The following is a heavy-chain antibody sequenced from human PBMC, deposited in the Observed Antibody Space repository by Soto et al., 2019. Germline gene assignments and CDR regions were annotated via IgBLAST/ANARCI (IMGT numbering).Heavy chain of an antibody. CDR1: GIVFTNAW. V-gene: IGHV3-15*05. Sequence: PGGSLRLSCEASGIVFTNAWMNWVRQPPGKGLEWDGRIKSYNQDGTTEFAALVKGRFTISRDDSQNTVSLEMDSLQPGDTAVYYCTTGESGSGTYYDAYHFWGQGTLVTVSS. D-gene: IGHD3-10*01. J-gene: IGHJ3*01. CDR2: IKSYNQDGTT. CDR3: TTGESGSGTYYDAYHF.